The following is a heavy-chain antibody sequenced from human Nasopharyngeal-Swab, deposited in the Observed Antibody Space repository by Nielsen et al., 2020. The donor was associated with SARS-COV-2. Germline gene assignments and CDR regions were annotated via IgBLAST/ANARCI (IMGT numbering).Heavy chain of an antibody. CDR3: AKVRCSRTPNSFDY. CDR2: VGGGGKTV. Sequence: GGSLRLSCAASGFTFNNYAMSWVRQAPGKGLEWVSSVGGGGKTVYYTDSVKGRFAISRDHSKNTVYLQMSSLTVADTALYFCAKVRCSRTPNSFDYWGQGTLVTVSS. D-gene: IGHD2-2*01. V-gene: IGHV3-23*01. CDR1: GFTFNNYA. J-gene: IGHJ4*02.